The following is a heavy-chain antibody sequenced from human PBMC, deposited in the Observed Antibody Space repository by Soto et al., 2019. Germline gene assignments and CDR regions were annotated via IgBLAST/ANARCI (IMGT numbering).Heavy chain of an antibody. CDR3: ATERSDYYDSSGYYQGRY. CDR2: IIPIFGTA. J-gene: IGHJ4*02. V-gene: IGHV1-69*13. D-gene: IGHD3-22*01. Sequence: SVKVSCKASGGTFSSYAISWVRQAPGQGLEWMGGIIPIFGTANYAQKFRGRVTITADESTSTAYMELSSLRSEDTALYYCATERSDYYDSSGYYQGRYWGQGTLVTVSS. CDR1: GGTFSSYA.